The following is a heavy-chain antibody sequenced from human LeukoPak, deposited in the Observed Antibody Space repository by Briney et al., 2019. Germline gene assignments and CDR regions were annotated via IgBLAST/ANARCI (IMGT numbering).Heavy chain of an antibody. J-gene: IGHJ5*02. CDR3: AGDRGAQRWLVT. Sequence: SETLSLTCTVSGGSISSYYWSWIRQPPGKGLEWIGYIYYSGSTNYNPSLKSRVTMSVDTSKNQFSLKLSSVTAADTAVYYCAGDRGAQRWLVTWGQGTLVTVSS. V-gene: IGHV4-59*01. D-gene: IGHD6-19*01. CDR1: GGSISSYY. CDR2: IYYSGST.